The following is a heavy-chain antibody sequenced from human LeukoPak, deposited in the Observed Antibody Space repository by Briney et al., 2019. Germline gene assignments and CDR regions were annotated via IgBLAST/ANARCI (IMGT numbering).Heavy chain of an antibody. J-gene: IGHJ4*02. CDR2: ISGSGAST. CDR3: AILGSGSSSWTD. Sequence: PGGSLRLSCAASGFTFNYYAMSWVRQAPGKGLEWVSSISGSGASTYYADSVRGRFTISRDNSKNTLYLQMNSLRAEDTAVYYCAILGSGSSSWTDWGQGTLVTVSS. D-gene: IGHD3-10*02. CDR1: GFTFNYYA. V-gene: IGHV3-23*01.